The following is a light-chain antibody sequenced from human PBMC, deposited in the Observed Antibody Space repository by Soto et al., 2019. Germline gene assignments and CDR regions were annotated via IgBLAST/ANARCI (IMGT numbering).Light chain of an antibody. CDR1: KSVSSS. Sequence: EVVMTQSPATLSLSPGERATLSCRASKSVSSSLVWYQQKPGQAPRLLIYDSSTRATGIPARFSGSGSGTEFTLTISSLHSEDFALYFCQECNNSPYTFGHGTKLEI. V-gene: IGKV3-15*01. CDR2: DSS. CDR3: QECNNSPYT. J-gene: IGKJ2*01.